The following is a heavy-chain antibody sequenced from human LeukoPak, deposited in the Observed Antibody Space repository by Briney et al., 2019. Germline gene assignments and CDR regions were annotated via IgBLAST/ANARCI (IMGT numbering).Heavy chain of an antibody. J-gene: IGHJ3*02. CDR2: IYYSGST. V-gene: IGHV4-59*12. CDR3: ATTYTTGSYSDAFDI. Sequence: SETLSLTCTVSGGSISSYYWSWIRQPPGKGLEWIGYIYYSGSTNYNPSLKSRVTISVDTSKNQFSLKLTSVTAADTAMYYCATTYTTGSYSDAFDIWGQGTMVTVSS. CDR1: GGSISSYY. D-gene: IGHD3-10*01.